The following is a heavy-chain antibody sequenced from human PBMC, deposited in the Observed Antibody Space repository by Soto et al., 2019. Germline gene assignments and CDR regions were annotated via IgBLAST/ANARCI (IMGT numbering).Heavy chain of an antibody. D-gene: IGHD6-19*01. Sequence: SVTVSCTTSGGTFSSYAISWVRQAPGQGLEWMGGIIPILGTANYAQKFQGRVTITADESTSTAYMELSSLRAEDTAVYYCARDPEWLGIAVAAQTRYYYGMDVWGQGTTVTVSS. V-gene: IGHV1-69*13. CDR1: GGTFSSYA. CDR3: ARDPEWLGIAVAAQTRYYYGMDV. CDR2: IIPILGTA. J-gene: IGHJ6*02.